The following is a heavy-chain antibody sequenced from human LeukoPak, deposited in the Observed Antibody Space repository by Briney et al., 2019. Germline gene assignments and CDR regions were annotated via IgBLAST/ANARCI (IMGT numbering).Heavy chain of an antibody. CDR1: GDSVSSNTAA. CDR3: ARKLGSSGYDSFDY. J-gene: IGHJ4*02. Sequence: SQALSLTCAISGDSVSSNTAAWNWIRQSPSRGLEWLVRTYYRSKWYNDYAVSVKSRITINADTPKNQFSLHLNSVTPEDTAVYYCARKLGSSGYDSFDYWGQGTLVTVAS. V-gene: IGHV6-1*01. CDR2: TYYRSKWYN. D-gene: IGHD5-12*01.